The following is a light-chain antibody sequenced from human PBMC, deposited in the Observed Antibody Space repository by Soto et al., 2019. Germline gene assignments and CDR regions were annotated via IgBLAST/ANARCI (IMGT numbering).Light chain of an antibody. CDR3: CSYAGSSFVV. J-gene: IGLJ2*01. Sequence: QSALTQPASVSGSPGQSITISCTGTSSDVGSYNLVSWYQQHPGKAPKLMIYEVSKPPSGVSNRFSGSKSGNTASQTISGLQAEDEADYYCCSYAGSSFVVFGGGTKLTVL. CDR1: SSDVGSYNL. V-gene: IGLV2-23*02. CDR2: EVS.